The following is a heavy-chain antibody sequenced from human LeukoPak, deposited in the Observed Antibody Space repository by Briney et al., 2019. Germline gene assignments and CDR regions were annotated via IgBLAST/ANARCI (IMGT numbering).Heavy chain of an antibody. CDR2: IIPIFGTA. CDR1: GGTFSSYA. CDR3: AREGYYYGSGSYEGYFDY. D-gene: IGHD3-10*01. V-gene: IGHV1-69*05. Sequence: SVKVSCKASGGTFSSYAISWVRQAPGQGLEWMGGIIPIFGTANYAQKFQGRVTITTDESTSTAYMELSSLRSEDTAVYYCAREGYYYGSGSYEGYFDYWGQGTLVTVSS. J-gene: IGHJ4*02.